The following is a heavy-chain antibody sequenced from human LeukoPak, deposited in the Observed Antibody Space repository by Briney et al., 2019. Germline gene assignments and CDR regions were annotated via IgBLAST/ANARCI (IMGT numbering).Heavy chain of an antibody. CDR2: IYPGDSDT. Sequence: GGALEISWKGSGYSFTSYWIGWVRQMPGKGLEWMGIIYPGDSDTRYSPSFQGQVTISADKSISTAYLQWSSLKASDTAMYYCARQVTTVAVLGAFDIWGQGTMVTVSS. D-gene: IGHD4-23*01. J-gene: IGHJ3*02. CDR3: ARQVTTVAVLGAFDI. CDR1: GYSFTSYW. V-gene: IGHV5-51*01.